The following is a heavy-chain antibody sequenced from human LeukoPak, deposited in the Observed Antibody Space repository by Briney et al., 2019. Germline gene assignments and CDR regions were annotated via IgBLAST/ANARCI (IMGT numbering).Heavy chain of an antibody. CDR2: IKSKTDGGTT. V-gene: IGHV3-15*01. J-gene: IGHJ3*02. Sequence: PGGSLRLSCAASGFTFSNAWMNWVRQAPGKGLEWVGRIKSKTDGGTTDYAAPVKGRFTISRDDSKNTLYLQMNSLKTEDTAVYYCTTGPSPFYCSSTSCYPHDAFDIWGQGTMVTVSS. D-gene: IGHD2-2*01. CDR3: TTGPSPFYCSSTSCYPHDAFDI. CDR1: GFTFSNAW.